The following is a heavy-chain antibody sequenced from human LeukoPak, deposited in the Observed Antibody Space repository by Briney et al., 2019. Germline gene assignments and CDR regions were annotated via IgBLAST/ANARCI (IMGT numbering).Heavy chain of an antibody. J-gene: IGHJ4*02. D-gene: IGHD3-16*01. CDR1: GYNFFSSG. V-gene: IGHV1-18*04. Sequence: EASVRVSCKASGYNFFSSGISWVRQAPGQGLEWMGWINIYDGNTYYAQKVQGRATMTTDMSTSTTYMDLRSLTSDDTAVYFCVRVNLWGTYGYGDYWGQGTLVTVSS. CDR3: VRVNLWGTYGYGDY. CDR2: INIYDGNT.